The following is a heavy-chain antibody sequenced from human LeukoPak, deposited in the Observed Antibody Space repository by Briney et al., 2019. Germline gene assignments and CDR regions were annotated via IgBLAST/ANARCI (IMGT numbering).Heavy chain of an antibody. Sequence: PGGSLRLSCADSEFTFSSYYMSWVRRAPGKGLEWVANINEDGSEEGYLDSVKGRFTISRDNAKNSVHLQMNSLSADDAAVYYCARVGYKWDDDGVDYWGQGTLVTVSS. CDR3: ARVGYKWDDDGVDY. CDR1: EFTFSSYY. D-gene: IGHD1-1*01. V-gene: IGHV3-7*01. J-gene: IGHJ4*02. CDR2: INEDGSEE.